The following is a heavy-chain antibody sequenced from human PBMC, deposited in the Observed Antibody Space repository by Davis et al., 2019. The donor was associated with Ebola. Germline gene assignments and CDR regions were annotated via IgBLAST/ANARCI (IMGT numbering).Heavy chain of an antibody. D-gene: IGHD6-19*01. Sequence: PGGSLRLSCAASGFTFSSYAMSWVRQAPGKGLEWVSGISYSGGSTFQADSVKGRFTISRDNSKNTLYLLMNSLRAEDTAVYYCAKDSGYSSGWYEFDYWGQGTLVTVYS. CDR1: GFTFSSYA. V-gene: IGHV3-23*01. CDR2: ISYSGGST. J-gene: IGHJ4*02. CDR3: AKDSGYSSGWYEFDY.